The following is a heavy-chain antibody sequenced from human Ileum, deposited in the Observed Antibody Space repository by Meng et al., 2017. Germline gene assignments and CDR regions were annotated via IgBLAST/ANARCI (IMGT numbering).Heavy chain of an antibody. CDR3: AREKQQLGLDS. V-gene: IGHV4-4*07. CDR1: GGSISGYF. Sequence: QVQLQESGPGLGKPSETLSLTCTVSGGSISGYFWSWIRQPAGKGLEWIGRLYTSGITNYNPSLKSRVTMSVDTSKSQFSLNLTSVTAADTAIYYCAREKQQLGLDSWGQGTLVTVSS. J-gene: IGHJ5*01. D-gene: IGHD1-1*01. CDR2: LYTSGIT.